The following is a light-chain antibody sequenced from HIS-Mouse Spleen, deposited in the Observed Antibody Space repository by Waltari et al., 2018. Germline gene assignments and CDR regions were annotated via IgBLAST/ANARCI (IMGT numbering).Light chain of an antibody. V-gene: IGLV1-44*01. Sequence: QSVLTQPPSASGTPGQRVTISCSGSSSNIGSNTVNWYQQPPGTAPKPLIYSNNQRPSGVPDRFSGSKSGTSASLAISGLQSEDEADYYCAAWDDSLNGPWVFGGGTKLTVL. CDR3: AAWDDSLNGPWV. CDR1: SSNIGSNT. CDR2: SNN. J-gene: IGLJ3*02.